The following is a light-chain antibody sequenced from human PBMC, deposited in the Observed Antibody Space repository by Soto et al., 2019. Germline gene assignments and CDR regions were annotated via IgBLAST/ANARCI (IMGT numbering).Light chain of an antibody. J-gene: IGKJ5*01. V-gene: IGKV3D-20*02. CDR2: GAS. CDR3: QQRNNWPPIT. CDR1: QSVSGSY. Sequence: ENVLTQSPGTLSLSPGERATLSCRASQSVSGSYLAWYQQKPGQAPRLLIYGASSRATGIPDRFSGSGSGTDFTLTIDNLEPEDFAIYYCQQRNNWPPITFGQGTRLEIK.